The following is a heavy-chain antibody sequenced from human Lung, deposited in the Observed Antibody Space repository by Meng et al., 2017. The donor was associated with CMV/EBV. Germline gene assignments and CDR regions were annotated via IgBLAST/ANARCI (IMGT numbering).Heavy chain of an antibody. CDR2: IYSGGST. V-gene: IGHV3-53*01. J-gene: IGHJ4*02. CDR1: GFTVSSKY. CDR3: ARAGIWFGELPD. D-gene: IGHD3-10*01. Sequence: SCEASGFTVSSKYMSWVRQAPGKGLEWVSVIYSGGSTYYADSVKGRFTISRDNSKNTLYLQMNSLRAEDTAVYYCARAGIWFGELPDWGQGTLVTVSS.